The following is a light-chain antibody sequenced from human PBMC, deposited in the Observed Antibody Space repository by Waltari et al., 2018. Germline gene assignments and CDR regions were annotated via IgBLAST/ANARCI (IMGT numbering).Light chain of an antibody. CDR3: SSYTSSSTAV. CDR2: DVS. Sequence: QSALTQPASVSGSPGQSITISCTGTSSDIGVYNYVSWYQQHPAKAPKLMIYDVSNRAAGVSNPFSGSKSGNTASLTISGLQADDEADYYCSSYTSSSTAVFGGGTRLTVL. V-gene: IGLV2-14*01. J-gene: IGLJ7*01. CDR1: SSDIGVYNY.